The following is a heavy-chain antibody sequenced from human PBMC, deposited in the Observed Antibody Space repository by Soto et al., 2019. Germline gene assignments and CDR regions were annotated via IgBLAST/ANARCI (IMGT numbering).Heavy chain of an antibody. V-gene: IGHV3-23*01. CDR1: GFTFGWYA. CDR3: AKELLMDSFGGVIAHFDY. CDR2: IRGSGGST. J-gene: IGHJ4*02. D-gene: IGHD3-16*02. Sequence: GSLRLSCAVSGFTFGWYAMSWVRQAPGKGLGWVASIRGSGGSTYYADSVKGRFTISRDNSENTLYLQMHSLRAEGTAVYYCAKELLMDSFGGVIAHFDYWGQGALVTVSS.